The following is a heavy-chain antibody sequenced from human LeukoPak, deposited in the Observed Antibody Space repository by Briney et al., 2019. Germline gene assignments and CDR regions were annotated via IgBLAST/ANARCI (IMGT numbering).Heavy chain of an antibody. V-gene: IGHV3-48*03. CDR3: AELGITMIGGV. Sequence: GGSLRLSCAASGFTFSNYEMNWVRQAPGKGLEWISYISSSGSTIYYADSVKGRFTISRDNAKNSLYLQMNSLRAEDTAVYYCAELGITMIGGVWGKGTTVTISS. CDR2: ISSSGSTI. J-gene: IGHJ6*04. CDR1: GFTFSNYE. D-gene: IGHD3-10*02.